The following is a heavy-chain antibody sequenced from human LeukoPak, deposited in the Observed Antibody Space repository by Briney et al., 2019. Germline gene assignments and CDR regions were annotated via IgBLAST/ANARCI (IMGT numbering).Heavy chain of an antibody. CDR1: GGSSSSYA. J-gene: IGHJ4*02. V-gene: IGHV1-69*01. CDR2: IIPIFGTA. D-gene: IGHD5-18*01. CDR3: ATAPPIYPDTAMAHFDY. Sequence: SVTVSCKASGGSSSSYAINWVRQAPGQGLEWMGGIIPIFGTANYAQKFQDRVTITAVESMSTVYMELSSLRSEDTAVYYCATAPPIYPDTAMAHFDYWGQGTLVTVSS.